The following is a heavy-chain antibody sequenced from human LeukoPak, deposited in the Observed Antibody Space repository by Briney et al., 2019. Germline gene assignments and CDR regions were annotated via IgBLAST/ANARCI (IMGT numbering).Heavy chain of an antibody. CDR3: AKHKRYFEWSMNTGHDH. CDR2: IRYDGSNK. D-gene: IGHD3-9*01. J-gene: IGHJ4*02. CDR1: GIIFSTYG. V-gene: IGHV3-30*02. Sequence: GGSLRLSCAASGIIFSTYGMHWVRQAPGKGLEWVAFIRYDGSNKYYTDSVKGRFTISRDTSKNALYLQMNSLRDEDTAVYYCAKHKRYFEWSMNTGHDHWGQGTRVTVSS.